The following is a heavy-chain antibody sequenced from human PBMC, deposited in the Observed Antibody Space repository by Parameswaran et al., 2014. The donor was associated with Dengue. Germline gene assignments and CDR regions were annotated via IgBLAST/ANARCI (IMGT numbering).Heavy chain of an antibody. J-gene: IGHJ6*02. Sequence: ISVARLVRQAPGQGLEWMGWISAYNGNTNYAQKLQGRVTMTTDTSTSTAYMELRSLRSDDTAVYYCARERSQKLLSDYYYGMDVWGQGTTVTVSS. V-gene: IGHV1-18*01. CDR3: ARERSQKLLSDYYYGMDV. CDR2: ISAYNGNT. D-gene: IGHD2/OR15-2a*01. CDR1: ISV.